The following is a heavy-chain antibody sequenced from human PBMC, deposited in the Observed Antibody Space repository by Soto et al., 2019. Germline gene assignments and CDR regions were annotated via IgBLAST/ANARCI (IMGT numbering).Heavy chain of an antibody. V-gene: IGHV4-38-2*01. CDR3: ARSVFYHVSSGYYHCFDP. D-gene: IGHD3-22*01. CDR2: IYHGGRT. CDR1: GSSITSNHF. J-gene: IGHJ5*02. Sequence: SETLSLTCAVSGSSITSNHFWGWIRQPPGEGLEWIGSIYHGGRTSYPNPSLRDRVTISVDTSKNQFSLRLTSVTAADTAVYYCARSVFYHVSSGYYHCFDPWGQGTLVTVSS.